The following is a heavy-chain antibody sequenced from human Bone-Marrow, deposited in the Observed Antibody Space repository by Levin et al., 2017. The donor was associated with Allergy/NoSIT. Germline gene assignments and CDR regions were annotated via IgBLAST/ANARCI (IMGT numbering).Heavy chain of an antibody. J-gene: IGHJ5*01. V-gene: IGHV4-34*01. Sequence: SSQTLSLTCAVSGGSFDDLYWSWIRQSPGKGLEWIGEVTHSGGTEYNPSLKSRVTISVDSSKKQFSLKVTSVTAAETGVYYCASQRSNNDAGCFGDDWFDSWGQGTLVTVSS. CDR1: GGSFDDLY. CDR3: ASQRSNNDAGCFGDDWFDS. CDR2: VTHSGGT. D-gene: IGHD3-16*01.